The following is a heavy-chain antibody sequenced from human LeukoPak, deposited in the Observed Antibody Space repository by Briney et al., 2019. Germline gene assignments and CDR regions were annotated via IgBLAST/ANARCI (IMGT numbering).Heavy chain of an antibody. CDR1: GGTFSSYA. V-gene: IGHV1-69*06. J-gene: IGHJ3*02. Sequence: GASVKVSCKASGGTFSSYAISWVRQAPGQGLEWMGGIIPIFGTANYAQKFQGRVTITADKSTSTAYMELSSLRSEDTAVYYCARAPHHYDSEDAFDIWGQGTMVTVSS. D-gene: IGHD3-22*01. CDR3: ARAPHHYDSEDAFDI. CDR2: IIPIFGTA.